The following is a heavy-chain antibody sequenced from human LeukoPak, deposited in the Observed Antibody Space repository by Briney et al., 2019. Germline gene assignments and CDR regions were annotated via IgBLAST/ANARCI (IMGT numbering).Heavy chain of an antibody. Sequence: GRSLRLSCAASGFTFSSYAMQWVRQAPGKGLEWVAVISYDGSNKYYAASVKGRFTISRDNSKNTLYLQIISRRAEDTAVYYCAKDYNGSGSFNLDYWGQGTLVTVSS. CDR2: ISYDGSNK. D-gene: IGHD3-10*01. CDR3: AKDYNGSGSFNLDY. J-gene: IGHJ4*02. CDR1: GFTFSSYA. V-gene: IGHV3-30*04.